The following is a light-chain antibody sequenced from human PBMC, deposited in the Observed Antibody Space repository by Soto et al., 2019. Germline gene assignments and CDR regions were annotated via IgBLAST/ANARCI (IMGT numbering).Light chain of an antibody. Sequence: DIQMTQSPSTLSASVGDRVTITCRASQSISSWLAWYQQKPGKAPKLLIYDASSLESGVPSRFSGSGSGTEFTLTISSLQPDDFAAYYCQQYNSYPFTFGPGTKVDI. J-gene: IGKJ3*01. CDR3: QQYNSYPFT. V-gene: IGKV1-5*01. CDR1: QSISSW. CDR2: DAS.